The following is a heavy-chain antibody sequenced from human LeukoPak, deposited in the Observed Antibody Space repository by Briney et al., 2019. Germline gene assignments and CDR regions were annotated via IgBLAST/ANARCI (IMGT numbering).Heavy chain of an antibody. J-gene: IGHJ2*01. CDR3: ARDGYFDL. Sequence: RWASVKVSCKASGYTFTAHGIAWVRQAPGQGLEWMGWISAHNGNTNYAQSLQGRVTMTTDPSTNTAYMELRSLRSDDTAVYYCARDGYFDLWGRGTLVTVSS. CDR1: GYTFTAHG. CDR2: ISAHNGNT. V-gene: IGHV1-18*01.